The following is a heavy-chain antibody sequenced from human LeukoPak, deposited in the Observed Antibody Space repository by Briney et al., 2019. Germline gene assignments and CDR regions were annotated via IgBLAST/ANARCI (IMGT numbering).Heavy chain of an antibody. CDR3: ASLLNKVQLAQDY. J-gene: IGHJ4*02. Sequence: GGSLRLSCAASGFTFSSYSMNWVRQVPGKGLEWVSYISSSSSTIYYADSVKGRFTISRDNAKNSLYLQMNSLRAEDTAVYYCASLLNKVQLAQDYWGQGTLVTVSS. CDR2: ISSSSSTI. D-gene: IGHD5-18*01. V-gene: IGHV3-48*01. CDR1: GFTFSSYS.